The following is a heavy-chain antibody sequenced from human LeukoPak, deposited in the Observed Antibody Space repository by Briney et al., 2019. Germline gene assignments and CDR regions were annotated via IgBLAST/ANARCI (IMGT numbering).Heavy chain of an antibody. D-gene: IGHD3-16*02. Sequence: ASETLSLTCTVSGGSISSYYWSWIRQPPGKGLEWIGYIYYSGSTNYNPSLKSRVTISVDTSKNQFSLKLSSVTAADTAVYYCARQRRGYSGYDLQGYYDYVWGSYRYTGSFDYWGQGTLVTVSS. V-gene: IGHV4-59*08. CDR2: IYYSGST. CDR1: GGSISSYY. J-gene: IGHJ4*02. CDR3: ARQRRGYSGYDLQGYYDYVWGSYRYTGSFDY.